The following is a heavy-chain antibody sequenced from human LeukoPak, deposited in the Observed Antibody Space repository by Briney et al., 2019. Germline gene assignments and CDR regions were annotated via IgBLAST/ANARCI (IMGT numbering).Heavy chain of an antibody. D-gene: IGHD6-19*01. CDR1: GFTFSSYA. V-gene: IGHV3-30*04. CDR3: ARDLSGWWSFAY. Sequence: GGSLRLSCAASGFTFSSYAMHWVRQAPGKGLEWVAVISYDGSNKYYADSVRGRFTISRDNSKNTLYLQVNSLRAEDTAVYYCARDLSGWWSFAYWGQGTLVTVSS. J-gene: IGHJ4*02. CDR2: ISYDGSNK.